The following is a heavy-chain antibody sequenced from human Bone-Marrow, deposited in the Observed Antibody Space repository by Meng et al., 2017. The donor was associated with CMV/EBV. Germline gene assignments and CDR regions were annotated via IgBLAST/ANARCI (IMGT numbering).Heavy chain of an antibody. J-gene: IGHJ4*02. D-gene: IGHD3-22*01. CDR1: GGSISSYY. CDR2: IYYSGST. CDR3: ARFDNPFFAYFDD. Sequence: SETLSLTCTVSGGSISSYYWSWIRQPPGKGLEWIGYIYYSGSTNYNPSLKSRVTISVDTSKNQFSLKLSSVTAADTAVYYCARFDNPFFAYFDDWGQGTSVTVSS. V-gene: IGHV4-59*01.